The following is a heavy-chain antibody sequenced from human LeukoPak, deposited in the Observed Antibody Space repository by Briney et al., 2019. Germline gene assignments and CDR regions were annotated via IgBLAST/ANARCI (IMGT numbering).Heavy chain of an antibody. CDR1: GFTFTDYA. J-gene: IGHJ4*02. Sequence: GGSLRLSCAASGFTFTDYAMNWVRQAPGKGLEWLSAISGSGGSTYYADSIQGRFTISRDNSKNTLYLQMNGLRAEDTAVYFCAKQSAGSAAWYSLHYDFWGQGTLVTVSS. CDR2: ISGSGGST. D-gene: IGHD6-13*01. CDR3: AKQSAGSAAWYSLHYDF. V-gene: IGHV3-23*01.